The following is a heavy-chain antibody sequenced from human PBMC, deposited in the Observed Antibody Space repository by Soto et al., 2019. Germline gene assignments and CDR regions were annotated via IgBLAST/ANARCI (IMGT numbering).Heavy chain of an antibody. J-gene: IGHJ6*02. Sequence: GGSLRLSCEGSGFTFSAYAMNWVRQAPGKGLEWVSYISSRSDTLYYADSVKGRFTISRDNAKNSVYLQVNNLRDEDTAVYYCARDWDIVILSVPIPNYNYRMDVWGQGTTVTVSS. CDR1: GFTFSAYA. D-gene: IGHD2-15*01. V-gene: IGHV3-48*02. CDR3: ARDWDIVILSVPIPNYNYRMDV. CDR2: ISSRSDTL.